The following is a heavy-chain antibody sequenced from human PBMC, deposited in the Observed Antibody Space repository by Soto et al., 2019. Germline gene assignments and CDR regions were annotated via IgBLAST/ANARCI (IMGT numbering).Heavy chain of an antibody. D-gene: IGHD3-16*01. J-gene: IGHJ4*02. CDR2: IFSNDEK. CDR3: ARFMITFGPYYFDY. CDR1: GFSLSNARMG. Sequence: SGPTLVNPTETLTLTCTVSGFSLSNARMGVSWIRQPPGKALEWLAHIFSNDEKSYSTSLKSRLTISKDTSKSQVVLTMTNMDPVDTATYYCARFMITFGPYYFDYWGQGTLVTVSS. V-gene: IGHV2-26*01.